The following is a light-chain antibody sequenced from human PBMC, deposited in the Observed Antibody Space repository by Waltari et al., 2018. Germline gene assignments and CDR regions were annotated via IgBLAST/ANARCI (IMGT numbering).Light chain of an antibody. V-gene: IGKV4-1*01. J-gene: IGKJ2*01. CDR3: QQYYDTPYT. CDR2: WAS. Sequence: DIVMTQSPDSLVVSLGERATINCKSSRNLLYSPNNKDFLAWYQQKPEQPPKLLIYWASTRESGVPDRFTGSGSGTDFSLTISSLQAEDVAVYYCQQYYDTPYTFGQGTKLEIK. CDR1: RNLLYSPNNKDF.